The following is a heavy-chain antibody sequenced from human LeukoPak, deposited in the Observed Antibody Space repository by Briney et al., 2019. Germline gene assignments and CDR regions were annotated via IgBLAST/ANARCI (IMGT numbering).Heavy chain of an antibody. CDR3: ARRAGAYSHPYDY. CDR1: GFIFNDFY. Sequence: GGSLRLSCSASGFIFNDFYMSWIRQAPGKGLEWVAYISSSSSAIYYADSVKGRFTISKDDAKNSLYLQMDSLRVEDTAVYYCARRAGAYSHPYDYWGQGTLVTVSS. CDR2: ISSSSSAI. J-gene: IGHJ4*02. D-gene: IGHD4/OR15-4a*01. V-gene: IGHV3-11*04.